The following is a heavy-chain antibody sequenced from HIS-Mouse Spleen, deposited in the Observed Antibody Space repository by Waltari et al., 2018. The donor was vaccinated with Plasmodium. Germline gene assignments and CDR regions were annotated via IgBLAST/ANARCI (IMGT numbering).Heavy chain of an antibody. J-gene: IGHJ4*02. Sequence: QVQLVQSGAEVKKPGASVKVSCKAYGYTFTGYYMHWVRQAPGQGLEWMGWINPNSGGTNYAQKFQGRVTMTRDTSISTAYMELSRLRSDDTAVYYCARTNSIAAAANYFDYWGQGTLVTVSS. CDR3: ARTNSIAAAANYFDY. CDR2: INPNSGGT. V-gene: IGHV1-2*02. D-gene: IGHD6-13*01. CDR1: GYTFTGYY.